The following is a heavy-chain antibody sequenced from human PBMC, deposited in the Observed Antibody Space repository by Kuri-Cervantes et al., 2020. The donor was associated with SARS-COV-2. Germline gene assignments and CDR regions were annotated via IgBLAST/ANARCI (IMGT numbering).Heavy chain of an antibody. CDR3: ARGLGYCSGGSCYSRSSSDY. D-gene: IGHD2-15*01. V-gene: IGHV3-21*01. CDR2: ISSSRNYI. J-gene: IGHJ4*02. Sequence: GGSLRLSCAASGFTFSSYNMNWVRQAPGKGLEWVSSISSSRNYIYYADSVRGRFTISRDNAKNSLYLQMNSLRAEDTAVYYCARGLGYCSGGSCYSRSSSDYWGQGTLVTVSS. CDR1: GFTFSSYN.